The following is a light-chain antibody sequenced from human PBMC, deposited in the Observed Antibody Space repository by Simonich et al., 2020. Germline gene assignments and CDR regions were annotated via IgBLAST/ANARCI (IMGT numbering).Light chain of an antibody. CDR2: WAS. CDR1: PSVLYSSNNKNY. CDR3: QQYYSTPYT. V-gene: IGKV4-1*01. J-gene: IGKJ2*01. Sequence: DIVMTQSPDSLAVSLGERGTLHYKYSPSVLYSSNNKNYFAWDQQKPGQPPKLLIYWASTRESGVPARFSGSGSGTDFTLTISSLQAEDVAVYYCQQYYSTPYTVGQGTKLEIK.